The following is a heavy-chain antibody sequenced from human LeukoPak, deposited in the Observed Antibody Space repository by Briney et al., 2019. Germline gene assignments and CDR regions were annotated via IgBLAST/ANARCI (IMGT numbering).Heavy chain of an antibody. CDR1: EYTFTGYY. J-gene: IGHJ4*02. V-gene: IGHV1-2*02. CDR3: ARDLYGSSSWPNFDY. CDR2: INPNSGGT. Sequence: ASVKVSCKASEYTFTGYYMHWVRQAPGQGLEWMGWINPNSGGTKYAQKFQGRVTMTRDTSVSTAYMELSRLRSDDTAVYYCARDLYGSSSWPNFDYWGQGTLVTVSS. D-gene: IGHD6-13*01.